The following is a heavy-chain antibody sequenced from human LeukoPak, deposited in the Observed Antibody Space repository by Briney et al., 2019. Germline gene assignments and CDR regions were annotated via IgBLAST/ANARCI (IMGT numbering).Heavy chain of an antibody. J-gene: IGHJ2*01. V-gene: IGHV3-74*03. Sequence: GGSLRLSCAVSGFTFSNYWMHWVRQAPGKGLVWVSRISTDGRTATYADSVMGRFTISRDNSKNTLYLQMNSLRAEDTAVYYCAKDSEIAAAGSYWYFDLWGRGTLVTVSS. D-gene: IGHD6-13*01. CDR1: GFTFSNYW. CDR3: AKDSEIAAAGSYWYFDL. CDR2: ISTDGRTA.